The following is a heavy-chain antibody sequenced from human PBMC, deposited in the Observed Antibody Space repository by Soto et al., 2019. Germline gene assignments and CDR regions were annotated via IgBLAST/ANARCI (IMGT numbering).Heavy chain of an antibody. CDR1: GFSLRTSGVG. J-gene: IGHJ3*02. D-gene: IGHD4-17*01. Sequence: QITLKESGPTLVKPTQTLTLTCTFSGFSLRTSGVGVGWFRQPPGKALEWLALIYWDDDKRYSPSLKTRLTLTKDNSKNQLVLTMTNMDPVDTATYYCAHRRDVYIYGYVFDIWGQLTMVTVSS. CDR2: IYWDDDK. V-gene: IGHV2-5*02. CDR3: AHRRDVYIYGYVFDI.